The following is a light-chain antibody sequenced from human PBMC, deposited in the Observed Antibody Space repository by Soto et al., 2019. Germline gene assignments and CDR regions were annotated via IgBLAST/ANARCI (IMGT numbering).Light chain of an antibody. CDR1: SSNIGNNY. V-gene: IGLV1-51*01. CDR3: GTWDSSLSAGV. J-gene: IGLJ1*01. CDR2: DSS. Sequence: QAVVTQPPSVSAATGKTVTISCSGSSSNIGNNYVSWYQQLPGTVPKLLIYDSSKRPSGIPDRFSGSKSGTSATLGITGLQTGDDADYYCGTWDSSLSAGVLGSGTKLTVL.